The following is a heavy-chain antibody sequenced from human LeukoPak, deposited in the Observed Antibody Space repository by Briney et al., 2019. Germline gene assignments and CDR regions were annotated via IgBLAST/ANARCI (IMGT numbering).Heavy chain of an antibody. CDR2: TYTSGST. Sequence: PSETLSLTCTVSGGSISSYDWSWIRQPAGKGLEWIGRTYTSGSTNYNPSLKSRVTMSVDMSKNQFSLKLSSMIAADTAVYYCARVSSSWYQGWYFDLWGRGTLSLSPQ. J-gene: IGHJ2*01. CDR3: ARVSSSWYQGWYFDL. CDR1: GGSISSYD. D-gene: IGHD6-13*01. V-gene: IGHV4-4*07.